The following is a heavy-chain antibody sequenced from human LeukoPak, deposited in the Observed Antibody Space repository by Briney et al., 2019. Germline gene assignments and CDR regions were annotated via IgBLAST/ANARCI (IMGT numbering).Heavy chain of an antibody. CDR2: INPNSGGT. D-gene: IGHD5-24*01. Sequence: GASVKVSCKASGYTFTGYYMHWVRQAPGQGLECMGRINPNSGGTNYAQKFQGRVTMTRDTSISTAYMELSRLRSDDTAVYYCAREGSRDGYNSAFDIWGQGTMVTVSS. CDR1: GYTFTGYY. CDR3: AREGSRDGYNSAFDI. J-gene: IGHJ3*02. V-gene: IGHV1-2*06.